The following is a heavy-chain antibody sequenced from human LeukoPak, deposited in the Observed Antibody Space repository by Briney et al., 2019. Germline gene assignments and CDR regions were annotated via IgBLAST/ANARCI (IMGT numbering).Heavy chain of an antibody. CDR2: MRSHANSSAT. CDR3: TRLSGVVISDAFDI. J-gene: IGHJ3*02. D-gene: IGHD3-3*01. CDR1: RLTLSGSS. Sequence: GGSMKLSCEGDRLTLSGSSIHCVRQPSGKGLEWDGRMRSHANSSATAYAASVKGRFTISRDDSKNTAYLQMNSLKTEDTAVYYCTRLSGVVISDAFDIWGQGTMVTVSS. V-gene: IGHV3-73*01.